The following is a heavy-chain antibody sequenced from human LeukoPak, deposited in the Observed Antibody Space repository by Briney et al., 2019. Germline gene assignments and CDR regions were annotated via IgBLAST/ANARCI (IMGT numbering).Heavy chain of an antibody. CDR2: INPKSGGT. J-gene: IGHJ5*02. V-gene: IGHV1-2*02. CDR1: GYTFTDYY. CDR3: VRHLYYDSRGASNWFDP. Sequence: AAVTVSYKASGYTFTDYYMHWVGQAPGQGGEGVGWINPKSGGTNYAQKLQGRVTMTRDTAISKDYMEVSRLREDDTDVYNCVRHLYYDSRGASNWFDPWGQGTLVTVSS. D-gene: IGHD3-22*01.